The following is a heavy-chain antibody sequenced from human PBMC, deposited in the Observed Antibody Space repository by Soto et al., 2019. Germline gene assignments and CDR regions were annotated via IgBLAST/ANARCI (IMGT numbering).Heavy chain of an antibody. J-gene: IGHJ5*02. D-gene: IGHD2-15*01. CDR2: INHSGST. V-gene: IGHV4-34*01. CDR3: ARGLVVAATPARWFDP. Sequence: SETLSLTCAVYGGSFSGYYWSWIRQPPGKGLEWIGEINHSGSTNYNPSLKSRVTISVDTSKNQFSLKLGSVTAADTAVYYCARGLVVAATPARWFDPWGQGTLVTVSS. CDR1: GGSFSGYY.